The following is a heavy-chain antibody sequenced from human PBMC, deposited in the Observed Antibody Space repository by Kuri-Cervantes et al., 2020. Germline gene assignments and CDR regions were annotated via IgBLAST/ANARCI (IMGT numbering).Heavy chain of an antibody. CDR3: AKGRPTMITYGSIDY. CDR1: GFTFVDYA. V-gene: IGHV3-43D*03. J-gene: IGHJ4*02. CDR2: IIWDGATT. Sequence: GGSLRLSCAASGFTFVDYAMHWVRQAPGKGLEWVSLIIWDGATTYYADSLKGRFTISRDNTKNSLYLQMDSLRTEDTALYYCAKGRPTMITYGSIDYWGQGTLVTVSS. D-gene: IGHD3-16*01.